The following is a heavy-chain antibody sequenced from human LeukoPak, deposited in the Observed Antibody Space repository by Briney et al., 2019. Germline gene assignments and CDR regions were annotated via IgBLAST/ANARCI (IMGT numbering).Heavy chain of an antibody. CDR3: ARDSPPFDQ. CDR2: IYISGST. V-gene: IGHV4-4*07. J-gene: IGHJ4*02. CDR1: GGSISNDY. Sequence: SETLSLTCTVSGGSISNDYWSWIRQPAGKGLEWIGRIYISGSTNYNSSFKSRVAMSIDASKNEFSLKLSSVTAADTAVYYCARDSPPFDQWSQGTLVTVSS.